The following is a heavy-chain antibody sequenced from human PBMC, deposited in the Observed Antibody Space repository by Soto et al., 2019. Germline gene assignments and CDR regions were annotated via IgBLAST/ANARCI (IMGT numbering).Heavy chain of an antibody. D-gene: IGHD2-21*01. CDR1: GFTFTSYT. CDR2: ISSGSSAI. Sequence: EVQLVETGGGLVQPGGSLRLSCAASGFTFTSYTINWVRQAPGKGLEWVSYISSGSSAIYYADSVEGRFTISRDNAKNSRYLQMTSLRDEDTAVYYWARAYYRAFDYWGQGTLVTVSS. V-gene: IGHV3-48*02. J-gene: IGHJ4*02. CDR3: ARAYYRAFDY.